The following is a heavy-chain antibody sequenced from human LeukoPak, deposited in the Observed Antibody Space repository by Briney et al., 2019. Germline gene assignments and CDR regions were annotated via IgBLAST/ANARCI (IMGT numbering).Heavy chain of an antibody. D-gene: IGHD5-18*01. J-gene: IGHJ6*03. Sequence: ASVKVSCKASGYTFTSYGISWVRQAPGQGLEWMGWISAYNGNTNYAQKLQGRVTMTTDTSTSTAYMELRSLRSDDTAVYYCARFRGIDFKRGDSYGSSHMDVWGKGTTVTVSS. CDR2: ISAYNGNT. CDR3: ARFRGIDFKRGDSYGSSHMDV. V-gene: IGHV1-18*01. CDR1: GYTFTSYG.